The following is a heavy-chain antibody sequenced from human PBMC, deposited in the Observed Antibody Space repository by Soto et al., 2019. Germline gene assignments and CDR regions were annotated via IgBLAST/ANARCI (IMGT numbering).Heavy chain of an antibody. J-gene: IGHJ4*02. CDR3: ARGGKYCSSTSCYDDY. V-gene: IGHV4-34*01. Sequence: QVQPQQWGAGLLKPSETLSLTCAVYGGSFSGYYWSWIRQPPGKGLEWIGEMNHSGSTNYNPSLKSRVTMSVDTSKNQFSLKLSSVTAADTAVYYCARGGKYCSSTSCYDDYWGQGSLVTVSS. CDR1: GGSFSGYY. D-gene: IGHD2-2*01. CDR2: MNHSGST.